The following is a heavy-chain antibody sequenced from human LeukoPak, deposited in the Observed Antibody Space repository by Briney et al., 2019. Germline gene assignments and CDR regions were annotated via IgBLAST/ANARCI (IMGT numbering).Heavy chain of an antibody. V-gene: IGHV5-51*01. J-gene: IGHJ4*02. CDR1: GYSFTYFW. CDR2: ISPGDSGI. Sequence: GESLKISCKGSGYSFTYFWIGWVRQMPGKGLEWMGVISPGDSGIRYSPSFQGQVTISVDKSISTAYLQWSSLKASDSAMYYCARLELDGLDPILLGYWGQGTLVTVSS. D-gene: IGHD3/OR15-3a*01. CDR3: ARLELDGLDPILLGY.